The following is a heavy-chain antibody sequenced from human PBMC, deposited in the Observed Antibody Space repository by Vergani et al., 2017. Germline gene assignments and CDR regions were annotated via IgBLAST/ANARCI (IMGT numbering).Heavy chain of an antibody. CDR3: ARGCRCDSYVSSGYDDWFDP. CDR1: GFTFSSYG. Sequence: QVQLVESGGGVVQPGRSLRLSCAASGFTFSSYGMHWVRQAPGKGLEWVAVISYDGSNKYYADSVKGRFTISRDNSKNTLYLQMNSLRAEDTAVYYCARGCRCDSYVSSGYDDWFDPWGQGTLVTVSS. J-gene: IGHJ5*02. V-gene: IGHV3-30*03. CDR2: ISYDGSNK. D-gene: IGHD3-22*01.